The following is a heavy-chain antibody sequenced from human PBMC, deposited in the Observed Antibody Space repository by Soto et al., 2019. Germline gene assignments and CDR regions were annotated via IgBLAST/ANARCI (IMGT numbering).Heavy chain of an antibody. CDR2: INHSGST. Sequence: PSETLSLTCAVYGGPFSGYYWSWIRQPPGKGLEWIGEINHSGSTNYNPSLKSRVTISVDTSKNQFSLKLSSVTAADTAVYYCARGRSVATIRSLGGYYYYMDVWGEGTTVTVSS. CDR1: GGPFSGYY. V-gene: IGHV4-34*01. CDR3: ARGRSVATIRSLGGYYYYMDV. D-gene: IGHD5-12*01. J-gene: IGHJ6*03.